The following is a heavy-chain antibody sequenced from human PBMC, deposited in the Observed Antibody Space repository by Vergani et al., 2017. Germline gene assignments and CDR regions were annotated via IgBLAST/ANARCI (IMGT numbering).Heavy chain of an antibody. V-gene: IGHV4-34*01. CDR2: IDHTGRP. CDR3: AIVNTETNGHLYYYYYRDV. CDR1: GGSFTSYH. J-gene: IGHJ6*03. D-gene: IGHD4-11*01. Sequence: QVQLQQWGGGLLKPSETLSLTCVVNGGSFTSYHWTWIRQSPGEGLEWVGDIDHTGRPDYNPSLKSRLTMSVDKSRNQFSLTLNSVTDTDTAIFFCAIVNTETNGHLYYYYYRDVWGQGTAVTVS.